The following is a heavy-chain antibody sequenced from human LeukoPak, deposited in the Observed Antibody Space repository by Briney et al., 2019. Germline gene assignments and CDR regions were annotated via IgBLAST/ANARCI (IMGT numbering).Heavy chain of an antibody. CDR2: ISYDRSNK. CDR1: GFTFSSYA. J-gene: IGHJ6*02. Sequence: GGSLRLSCAASGFTFSSYAMHWVRQAPGKGLGWVAVISYDRSNKYYADSVKGRFTISRDNSKNTLYLQMNSLRAEDTAVYYCARVRAVAELVRYYYYGMDVWGQGTTVTVSS. CDR3: ARVRAVAELVRYYYYGMDV. D-gene: IGHD6-6*01. V-gene: IGHV3-30-3*01.